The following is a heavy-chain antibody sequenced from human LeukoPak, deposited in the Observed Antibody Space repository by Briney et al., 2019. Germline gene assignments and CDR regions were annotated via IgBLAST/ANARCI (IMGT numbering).Heavy chain of an antibody. V-gene: IGHV5-51*01. CDR3: ARLKQQLVLGDAFDI. Sequence: GESLKISCKGSGYSFTSYWIGWVRQMPGKGLEWMGIIYPGDSDTRYSPSLQGQVSISADKSISTAYLQWSSLKASDTAMYYCARLKQQLVLGDAFDIWGQGTMVTVSS. CDR1: GYSFTSYW. CDR2: IYPGDSDT. J-gene: IGHJ3*02. D-gene: IGHD6-13*01.